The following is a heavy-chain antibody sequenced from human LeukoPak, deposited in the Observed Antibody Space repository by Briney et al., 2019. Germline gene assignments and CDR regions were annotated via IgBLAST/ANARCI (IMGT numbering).Heavy chain of an antibody. CDR2: ISYDGSNE. Sequence: AGGSLRLSCAASGFTFSSYGMHWVRQAPGKGLEWVAVISYDGSNEYYAASVKGRFTISRDNSNNEFYLQMNSLRPEDTAVYYCARGGAPAVYFDYWGQGVLVTVSS. D-gene: IGHD1-26*01. V-gene: IGHV3-30*03. CDR1: GFTFSSYG. J-gene: IGHJ4*02. CDR3: ARGGAPAVYFDY.